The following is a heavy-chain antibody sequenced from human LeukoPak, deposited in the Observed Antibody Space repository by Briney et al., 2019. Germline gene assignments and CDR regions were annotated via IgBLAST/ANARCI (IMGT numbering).Heavy chain of an antibody. CDR3: ARQSSNDNFPRYFDR. CDR1: GDPISNSPYF. V-gene: IGHV4-39*01. D-gene: IGHD1-1*01. CDR2: VSDSGVT. Sequence: SETLSLTCSVSGDPISNSPYFWAWIRQRPGKGLEWIATVSDSGVTYNKPSLKSRVTISVDTSNNQFSLRVTSMTAADMAVYFCARQSSNDNFPRYFDRWGQGTLVTVSS. J-gene: IGHJ4*02.